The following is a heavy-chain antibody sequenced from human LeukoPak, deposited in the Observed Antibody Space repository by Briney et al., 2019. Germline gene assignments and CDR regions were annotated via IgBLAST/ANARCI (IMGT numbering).Heavy chain of an antibody. J-gene: IGHJ4*02. D-gene: IGHD3-22*01. V-gene: IGHV1-18*01. CDR1: GYTFTSYG. Sequence: ASVKVSCKASGYTFTSYGISWVRQAPGQGLEWMGWISAYNGNTNYAQKLQDRVTMTTDTSTSTAYMELRSLRSDDTAVYYCARELERYYDSSGYSDYWGQGTLVTVSS. CDR2: ISAYNGNT. CDR3: ARELERYYDSSGYSDY.